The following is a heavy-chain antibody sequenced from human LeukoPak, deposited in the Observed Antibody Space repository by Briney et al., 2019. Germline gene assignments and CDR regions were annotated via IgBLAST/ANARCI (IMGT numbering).Heavy chain of an antibody. CDR1: GFTFSSYS. CDR3: AREDEEYYDFWSGPPT. J-gene: IGHJ5*02. Sequence: PGGSLRLSCAASGFTFSSYSMNWVRQAPGKGLEWVSSISSSSSTIYYADSVKGRFTISRDNAKNSLYLQMNSLRAEDTAVYYCAREDEEYYDFWSGPPTWGQGTLVTVSS. CDR2: ISSSSSTI. V-gene: IGHV3-48*01. D-gene: IGHD3-3*01.